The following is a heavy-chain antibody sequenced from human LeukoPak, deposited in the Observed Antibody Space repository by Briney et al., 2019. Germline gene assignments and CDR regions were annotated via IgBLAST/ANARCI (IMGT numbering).Heavy chain of an antibody. J-gene: IGHJ4*02. D-gene: IGHD6-19*01. CDR2: MNPNSGNT. V-gene: IGHV1-8*01. CDR3: AXRLSVAGTEIDY. CDR1: GYTFTSYD. Sequence: GASVKVSCKASGYTFTSYDINWVRQATGQGLEWMGWMNPNSGNTGYAQKFQGRVTMTRNTSISTAYMELSSLRSEDTAVYYCAXRLSVAGTEIDYWGQGTLVTVSS.